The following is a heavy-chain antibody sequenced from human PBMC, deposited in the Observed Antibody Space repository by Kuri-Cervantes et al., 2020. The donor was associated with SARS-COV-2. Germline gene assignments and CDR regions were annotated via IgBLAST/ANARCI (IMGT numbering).Heavy chain of an antibody. CDR1: GYTFTSYY. CDR2: ISPSGGST. D-gene: IGHD7-27*01. J-gene: IGHJ4*02. V-gene: IGHV1-46*01. CDR3: ARAELTGIDY. Sequence: GGSLRLSCKASGYTFTSYYMHWVRQAPGQGLEWMGIISPSGGSTSYAQKFQGRVTMTRDTSTSTVYMELSSLRSEDTAVYYCARAELTGIDYWGQGTLVTVSS.